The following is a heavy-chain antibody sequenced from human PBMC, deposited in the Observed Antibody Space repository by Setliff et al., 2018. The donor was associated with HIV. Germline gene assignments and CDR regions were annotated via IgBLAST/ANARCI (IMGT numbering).Heavy chain of an antibody. D-gene: IGHD6-19*01. J-gene: IGHJ6*03. CDR2: INHSGST. CDR1: GGSFSGYY. Sequence: PSETLSLTCAVYGGSFSGYYWSWIRQPPGKGLEWIGEINHSGSTNYNPSLKSRVTISVDTSKNQFSLKLSSVTAADTAVYYCARGKGSGWLTYYYYMDAWGKGTTVTVSS. CDR3: ARGKGSGWLTYYYYMDA. V-gene: IGHV4-34*01.